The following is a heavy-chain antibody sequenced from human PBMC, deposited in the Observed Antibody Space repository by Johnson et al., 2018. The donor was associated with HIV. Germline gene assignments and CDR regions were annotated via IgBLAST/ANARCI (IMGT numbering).Heavy chain of an antibody. J-gene: IGHJ3*02. CDR2: IKQDGSEK. Sequence: VQLVESGGGLVQPGGSLRLYCAASGFTFSSYWMSWVRQAPGKGLEWVANIKQDGSEKYYVDSVKGRLTISRDNDKNSLYLQMNSLRAEDTVVYYCASTLTGEFGAVDIWGQGTMVTVSS. D-gene: IGHD3-16*01. CDR1: GFTFSSYW. CDR3: ASTLTGEFGAVDI. V-gene: IGHV3-7*05.